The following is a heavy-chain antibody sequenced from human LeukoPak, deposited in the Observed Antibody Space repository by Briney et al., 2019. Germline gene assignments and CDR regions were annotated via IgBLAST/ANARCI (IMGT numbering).Heavy chain of an antibody. V-gene: IGHV1-2*02. Sequence: GASVKVSCKASGYTFTGYYMHWVRQAPGQGLEWMGWINPNSGDTKYAQKFQGRVTMTRDTSISTAYMELSRLRSDDTAVYYCAREVDDDSSGYYVSYFDYWGQGTLVTVSS. D-gene: IGHD3-22*01. CDR1: GYTFTGYY. CDR3: AREVDDDSSGYYVSYFDY. J-gene: IGHJ4*02. CDR2: INPNSGDT.